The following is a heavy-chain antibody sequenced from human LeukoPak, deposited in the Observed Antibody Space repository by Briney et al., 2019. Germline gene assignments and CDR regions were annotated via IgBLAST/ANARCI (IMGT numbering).Heavy chain of an antibody. Sequence: GGSLRLSCTGSGFTFSGYAMSWVRQAPGKGLEWVSAISGGGSDTFYADSVKGRFTISRDNSKNTLSVQMNSLRAEDTAVYYCAKALTGWGAYDYWGQGALVTVSS. CDR2: ISGGGSDT. J-gene: IGHJ4*02. CDR3: AKALTGWGAYDY. D-gene: IGHD3-9*01. CDR1: GFTFSGYA. V-gene: IGHV3-23*01.